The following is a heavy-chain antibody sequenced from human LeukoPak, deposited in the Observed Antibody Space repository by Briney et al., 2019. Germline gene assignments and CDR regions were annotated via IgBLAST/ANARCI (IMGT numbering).Heavy chain of an antibody. CDR3: ARENYYGSGSYYPYYYYGMDV. Sequence: SETLSLTCXVXXXSFSGYYWSWIRQPPGKGLEWIGEINHSGSTNYNPSLKSRVTISVDTSKNQFSLKLSSVTAADTAVYYCARENYYGSGSYYPYYYYGMDVWGQGTAVTVSS. V-gene: IGHV4-34*01. D-gene: IGHD3-10*01. J-gene: IGHJ6*02. CDR1: XXSFSGYY. CDR2: INHSGST.